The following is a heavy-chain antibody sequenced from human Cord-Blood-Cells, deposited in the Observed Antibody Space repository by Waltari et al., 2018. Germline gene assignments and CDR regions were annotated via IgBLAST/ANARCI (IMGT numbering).Heavy chain of an antibody. V-gene: IGHV1-2*02. CDR2: INPNSGGT. CDR3: ARYCSSTSCYDAFDI. CDR1: GYTFTGYY. Sequence: QVQLVQSGAEVKKPGASVKVSCKASGYTFTGYYMHWVRQAPGQGLEWMGWINPNSGGTNYAQKFQGRVTITRDTSISTAYMELSRLRSDDTAVYYCARYCSSTSCYDAFDIWGQGTMVTVSS. D-gene: IGHD2-2*01. J-gene: IGHJ3*02.